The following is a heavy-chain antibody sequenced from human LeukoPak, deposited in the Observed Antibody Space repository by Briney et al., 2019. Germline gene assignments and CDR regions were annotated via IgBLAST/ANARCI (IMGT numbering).Heavy chain of an antibody. CDR3: ATTWLLWFGESPLTN. J-gene: IGHJ4*02. Sequence: ASVKVSCKVSGYTLTELSMHWVRQAPGKGLEWMGGFDPEDGETIYAQKFQGRVTMTEDTSTDTAYMELSSLRSEDPAVYYCATTWLLWFGESPLTNWGQGTLVTVSS. D-gene: IGHD3-10*01. CDR2: FDPEDGET. CDR1: GYTLTELS. V-gene: IGHV1-24*01.